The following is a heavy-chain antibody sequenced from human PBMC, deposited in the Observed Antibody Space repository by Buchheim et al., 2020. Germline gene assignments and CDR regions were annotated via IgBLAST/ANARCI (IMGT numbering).Heavy chain of an antibody. J-gene: IGHJ4*02. CDR2: ISSSSSYI. D-gene: IGHD3-16*02. CDR1: GFTFSSYS. V-gene: IGHV3-21*01. CDR3: ASGQKYDYVWGSYRYTDPFDY. Sequence: EVQLVESGGGLVKPGGSLRLSCAASGFTFSSYSMNWVRQAPGKGLEWVSSISSSSSYIYYADSVKGRFTISRDNAKNSLYLQMNSLRAEDTAVYYCASGQKYDYVWGSYRYTDPFDYWGQGTL.